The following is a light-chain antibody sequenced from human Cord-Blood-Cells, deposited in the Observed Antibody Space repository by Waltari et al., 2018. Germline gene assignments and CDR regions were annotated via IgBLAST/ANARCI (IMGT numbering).Light chain of an antibody. CDR2: WAA. V-gene: IGKV4-1*01. J-gene: IGKJ3*01. CDR1: PRVLYSNNNHTY. Sequence: DIVMTQSPDSLAVSLGERATIHFKSRPRVLYSNNNHTYLAGYQQKPGQPPKLLIYWAATRESGVPDRFSGSGSGTDFTLTISSLQAEDVAVYYCQQYYSTPFTFGPGTKVDIK. CDR3: QQYYSTPFT.